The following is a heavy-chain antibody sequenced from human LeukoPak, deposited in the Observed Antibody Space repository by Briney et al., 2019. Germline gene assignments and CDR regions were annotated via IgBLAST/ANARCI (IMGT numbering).Heavy chain of an antibody. CDR2: IYHSGST. J-gene: IGHJ6*03. CDR1: GGSISSSNW. CDR3: ASRTRGYSYGYGYYYYMDV. Sequence: SETLSLTCAVSGGSISSSNWWSRVRQPPGKGLEWIGEIYHSGSTNYNPSLKSRVTISVDKSKNQFSLKLSSVTAADTAVYYCASRTRGYSYGYGYYYYMDVWGKGTTVTVSS. V-gene: IGHV4-4*02. D-gene: IGHD5-18*01.